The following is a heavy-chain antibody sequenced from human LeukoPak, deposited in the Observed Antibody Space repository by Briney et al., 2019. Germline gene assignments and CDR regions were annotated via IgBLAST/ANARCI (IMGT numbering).Heavy chain of an antibody. CDR3: ARGRGDGSGIEYYFDY. CDR2: IYYSGST. J-gene: IGHJ4*02. V-gene: IGHV4-30-4*01. Sequence: SQTLSLTCTVSGGSISSGDYYWSWIRQPPGKGLEWLGYIYYSGSTYYNPSLKSRVTISVDTSKNQFSLKLSSVTAADSAVYYCARGRGDGSGIEYYFDYWGQGTLVTVSS. D-gene: IGHD3-10*01. CDR1: GGSISSGDYY.